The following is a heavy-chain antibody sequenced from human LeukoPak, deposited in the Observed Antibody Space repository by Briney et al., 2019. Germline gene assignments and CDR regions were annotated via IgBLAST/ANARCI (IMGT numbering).Heavy chain of an antibody. V-gene: IGHV3-30*02. Sequence: PGGSLRLSCAASGFSFSNYGIHWVRQAPGKGLEWVSFIRFDGSEKFYSDSVKGRFTISRDNSKNTLYLQMNSLRTEDTAVYYCARDPYSGGYGAYYYYYMDVWGKGTTVTVSS. CDR2: IRFDGSEK. D-gene: IGHD6-19*01. CDR1: GFSFSNYG. J-gene: IGHJ6*03. CDR3: ARDPYSGGYGAYYYYYMDV.